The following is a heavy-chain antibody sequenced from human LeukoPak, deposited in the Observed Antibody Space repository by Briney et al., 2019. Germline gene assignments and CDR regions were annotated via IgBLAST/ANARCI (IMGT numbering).Heavy chain of an antibody. CDR1: GGSISSGGYY. J-gene: IGHJ4*02. CDR3: ARMRPAVDN. D-gene: IGHD4-17*01. CDR2: IYYSGST. Sequence: PSETLSLACTVSGGSISSGGYYWSWIRQHPGKGLEWIGYIYYSGSTDYNPSLKSRVTISVDTSKNQFFLKLYSVTAADTAVYYCARMRPAVDNWGQGTLVTVSS. V-gene: IGHV4-31*03.